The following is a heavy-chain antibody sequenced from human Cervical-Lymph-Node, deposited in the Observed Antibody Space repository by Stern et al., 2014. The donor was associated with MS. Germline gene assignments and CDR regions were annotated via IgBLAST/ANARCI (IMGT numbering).Heavy chain of an antibody. CDR3: ARDWRRDSDLFWNDVFDV. J-gene: IGHJ3*01. CDR2: IYFSGST. CDR1: GGSINTNDYY. Sequence: QVQLQESGPGLVKPSQTLSLTCSVSGGSINTNDYYWSWFRQPPGKGLEWIGYIYFSGSTYYNPSLQSRIIITLDTSRNQFSLKLSSVTAADTAIYYCARDWRRDSDLFWNDVFDVWGQGTMVTVSS. D-gene: IGHD3-9*01. V-gene: IGHV4-30-4*01.